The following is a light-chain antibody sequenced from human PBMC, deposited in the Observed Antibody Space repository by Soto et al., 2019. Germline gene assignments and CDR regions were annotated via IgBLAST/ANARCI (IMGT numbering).Light chain of an antibody. V-gene: IGKV3-11*01. CDR1: QRVSSY. Sequence: EIVLTQSPATLSLSPGERDTLACMSSQRVSSYLAWSQPKPGQAHRLPSDQTSIRAAGITAMVSASGTGTDFTLNISDVQPEDVGVYYCQKRGNWPPTFGQGTKVDIK. CDR3: QKRGNWPPT. J-gene: IGKJ1*01. CDR2: QTS.